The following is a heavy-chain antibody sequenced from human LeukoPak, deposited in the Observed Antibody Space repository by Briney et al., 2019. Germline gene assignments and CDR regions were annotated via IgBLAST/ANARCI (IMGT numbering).Heavy chain of an antibody. V-gene: IGHV1-18*01. CDR1: GYTFTSRG. CDR2: INGDSGNT. D-gene: IGHD6-19*01. Sequence: ASEKVSCKASGYTFTSRGISWVRQAPGQGLEWMGWINGDSGNTNYAQKLQGRVTMTRDTSTNTAYMELRSLRSDDTAVYYCGRDEVSGGWYNHWGQGTLVTVSS. CDR3: GRDEVSGGWYNH. J-gene: IGHJ4*02.